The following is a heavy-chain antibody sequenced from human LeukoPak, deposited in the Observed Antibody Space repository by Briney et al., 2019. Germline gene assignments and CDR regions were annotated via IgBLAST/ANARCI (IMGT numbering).Heavy chain of an antibody. J-gene: IGHJ4*02. CDR2: INSDGSSI. Sequence: PGGSLRLSCAASGFTFSSHWMHSVRHAPGKGLVWVSRINSDGSSITYADSVKGRFTISRDNAKNTLFLQMNSLRVEDTAVYYCAREGRVSGYDFDCWGQGTLVTVSS. CDR1: GFTFSSHW. V-gene: IGHV3-74*03. D-gene: IGHD5-12*01. CDR3: AREGRVSGYDFDC.